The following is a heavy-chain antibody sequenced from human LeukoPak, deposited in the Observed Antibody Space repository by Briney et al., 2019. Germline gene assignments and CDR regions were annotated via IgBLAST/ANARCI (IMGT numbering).Heavy chain of an antibody. CDR3: ARYAFHINPAAAGSPFGY. D-gene: IGHD6-13*01. J-gene: IGHJ4*02. Sequence: SVKVSCKASGYTFTGYYMPWVRQAPGQGLEWMGWINPNSGGTNYAQKFQGRVTMTRDTSISTAYMELSRLRSDDTAVYYCARYAFHINPAAAGSPFGYWGQGTLVTVSS. CDR2: INPNSGGT. V-gene: IGHV1-2*02. CDR1: GYTFTGYY.